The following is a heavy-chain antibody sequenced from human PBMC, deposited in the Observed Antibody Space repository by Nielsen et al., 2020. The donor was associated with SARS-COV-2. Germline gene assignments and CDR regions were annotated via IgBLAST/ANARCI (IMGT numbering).Heavy chain of an antibody. V-gene: IGHV1-69*13. CDR2: IIPIFGTA. D-gene: IGHD6-19*01. CDR3: ARGAVAGTYYYYYYMDV. J-gene: IGHJ6*03. CDR1: GGTFSSYA. Sequence: SVKVSCRASGGTFSSYAISWVRQAPGQGLEWMGRIIPIFGTANYAQKFQGRVTITADESTSTAYMELSSLRSEDTAVYYCARGAVAGTYYYYYYMDVWGKGTTVTVSS.